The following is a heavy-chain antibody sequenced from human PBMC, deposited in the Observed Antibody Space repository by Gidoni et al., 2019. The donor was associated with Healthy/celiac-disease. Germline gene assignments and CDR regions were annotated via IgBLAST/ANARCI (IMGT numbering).Heavy chain of an antibody. CDR2: INHSGST. CDR1: GGSFSGYY. Sequence: QVQLQQWGAGLLKPSETLSLTCAVYGGSFSGYYWSWIRQPPGKGLEWIGEINHSGSTNYNPSLKSRVTISVDTSKNQFSLKLSSVTAADTAVYYCARASPDRSYDYWGQGTLVTVSS. V-gene: IGHV4-34*01. D-gene: IGHD3-22*01. J-gene: IGHJ4*02. CDR3: ARASPDRSYDY.